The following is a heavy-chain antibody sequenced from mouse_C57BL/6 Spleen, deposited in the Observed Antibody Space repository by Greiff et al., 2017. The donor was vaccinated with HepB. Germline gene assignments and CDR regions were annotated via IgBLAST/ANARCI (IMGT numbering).Heavy chain of an antibody. CDR3: SIKKASTTVVAHKSCAMDY. V-gene: IGHV1-26*01. CDR2: INPNNGGT. J-gene: IGHJ4*01. Sequence: EVQLQQSGPELVKPGASVKISCKASGYTFTDYYMNWVKQSHGKSLEWIGDINPNNGGTSYNQKFKGKATLTVTTSSTTAYMELGSLTSEDYGVYYLSIKKASTTVVAHKSCAMDYWGQGTSVTISS. D-gene: IGHD1-1*01. CDR1: GYTFTDYY.